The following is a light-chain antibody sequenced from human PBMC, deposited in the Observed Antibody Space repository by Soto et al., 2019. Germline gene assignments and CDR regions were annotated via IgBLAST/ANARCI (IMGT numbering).Light chain of an antibody. V-gene: IGKV3-15*01. Sequence: EIVMTQSPATLSVSPGERATLSCRASQSVSSNLAWYQQKPGQAPRLLIYGASTRATGIPARFSGSGSGTECTLTISSLQSEDFAVYYCQPYNNWPYTFGQGTKLEIK. CDR1: QSVSSN. CDR3: QPYNNWPYT. CDR2: GAS. J-gene: IGKJ2*01.